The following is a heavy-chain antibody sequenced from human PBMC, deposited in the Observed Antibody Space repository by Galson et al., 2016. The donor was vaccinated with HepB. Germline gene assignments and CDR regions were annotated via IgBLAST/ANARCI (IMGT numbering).Heavy chain of an antibody. J-gene: IGHJ3*02. CDR3: ARKKLGQWAFDI. CDR2: VNVDGSDQ. V-gene: IGHV3-7*01. Sequence: SLRLSCAASGFTFSAYWMSWVRQAPGKGLEWVANVNVDGSDQDYVDSVQSRFIISRDNTNTSLSLQMYSLRAEDTAIYFCARKKLGQWAFDIWGQGTMVTVSS. CDR1: GFTFSAYW. D-gene: IGHD6-13*01.